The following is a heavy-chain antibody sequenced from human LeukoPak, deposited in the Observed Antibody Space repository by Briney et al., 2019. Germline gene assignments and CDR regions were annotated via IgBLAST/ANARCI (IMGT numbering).Heavy chain of an antibody. CDR2: IYHSGNT. Sequence: SETLSLTCAVSDYSISGGYYWGWIRQPPGKGLEWIGSIYHSGNTYYNPSLKSRVTISVDTSKNQFSVKLNSVTAAETAVYYCARVRYYGSGTYPIVGPFDYWGQGTLVTVSS. J-gene: IGHJ4*02. V-gene: IGHV4-38-2*01. D-gene: IGHD3-10*01. CDR1: DYSISGGYY. CDR3: ARVRYYGSGTYPIVGPFDY.